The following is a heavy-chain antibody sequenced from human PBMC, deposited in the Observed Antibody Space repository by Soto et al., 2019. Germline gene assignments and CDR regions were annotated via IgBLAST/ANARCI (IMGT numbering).Heavy chain of an antibody. J-gene: IGHJ2*01. CDR3: ARHVGGRIVARYFDL. CDR1: GGSISSSSYY. D-gene: IGHD6-13*01. CDR2: IYYSGST. V-gene: IGHV4-39*01. Sequence: QLQLQESGPGLVKPSETLSLTCTVSGGSISSSSYYWGWIRQPPGKGLEWIGSIYYSGSTYYNPSLKRRVTISVDTSKNQFSLKLSSVTAADTAVYYCARHVGGRIVARYFDLWGRGTLVTVSS.